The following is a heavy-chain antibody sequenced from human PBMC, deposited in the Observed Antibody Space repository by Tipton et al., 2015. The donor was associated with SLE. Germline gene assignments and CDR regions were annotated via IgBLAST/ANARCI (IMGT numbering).Heavy chain of an antibody. J-gene: IGHJ3*02. Sequence: TLSLTCTVSGGSISSSSYYWRWIRQPPGKGLEWIGCIYYSGSTYYNPSLKSRVTISVDTSKNQFSLKLSSVTAADTAVYYCAREVLKMNDAFDIWGQGTMVTVSS. D-gene: IGHD5-24*01. CDR1: GGSISSSSYY. CDR3: AREVLKMNDAFDI. CDR2: IYYSGST. V-gene: IGHV4-39*07.